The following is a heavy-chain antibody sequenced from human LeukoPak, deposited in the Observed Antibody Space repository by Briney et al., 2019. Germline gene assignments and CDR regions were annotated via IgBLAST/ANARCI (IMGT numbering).Heavy chain of an antibody. CDR3: ARLPGSGYFDY. J-gene: IGHJ4*02. CDR2: IYYTGSM. D-gene: IGHD3-22*01. V-gene: IGHV4-39*01. Sequence: SETLSLTCTVSGGSISSGTYYWGWIRQPPGKGLEWVATIYYTGSMYYNPSLKGRVTVSVDTSKNQFSLKLSSVTAADTAVYYCARLPGSGYFDYWGQGILVTVSS. CDR1: GGSISSGTYY.